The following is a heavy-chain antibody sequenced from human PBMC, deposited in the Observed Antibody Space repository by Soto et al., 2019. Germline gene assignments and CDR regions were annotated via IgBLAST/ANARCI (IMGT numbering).Heavy chain of an antibody. D-gene: IGHD3-22*01. CDR1: GFTFSSYW. J-gene: IGHJ4*02. Sequence: PGGSLRLSCAAPGFTFSSYWMSWVRQAPGKGLEWVANIKQDGSEKYYVDSVKGRFTISRDNAKNSLYLQMNSLRAEDTAVYYCARDHYDSSGYYQYYFDYWGQGTLVTVSS. CDR2: IKQDGSEK. CDR3: ARDHYDSSGYYQYYFDY. V-gene: IGHV3-7*03.